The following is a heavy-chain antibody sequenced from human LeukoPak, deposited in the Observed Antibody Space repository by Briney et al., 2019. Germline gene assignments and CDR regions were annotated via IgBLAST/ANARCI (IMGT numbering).Heavy chain of an antibody. CDR2: ISYDGSNK. CDR1: GFTFSSYV. J-gene: IGHJ4*02. CDR3: ARFSSGWYFDY. D-gene: IGHD6-19*01. V-gene: IGHV3-30-3*01. Sequence: GGSLRLSCAASGFTFSSYVMSWVRQAPGKGLEWVAVISYDGSNKYHADSVKDRFTISRDNSKSTLYLQMNSLRAEDTAVYNCARFSSGWYFDYWGQGTLVTVSS.